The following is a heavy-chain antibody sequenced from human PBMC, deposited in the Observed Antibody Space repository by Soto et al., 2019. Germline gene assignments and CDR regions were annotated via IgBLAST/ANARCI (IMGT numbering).Heavy chain of an antibody. D-gene: IGHD6-19*01. V-gene: IGHV4-4*02. CDR3: AGSIYSSGWGY. CDR1: GGSISSSKW. CDR2: IYHSGST. Sequence: QVQLQESGPGLVKPSGTLSLTCAVSGGSISSSKWWSWVRQPPGKGLEWIGEIYHSGSTNYNPSPKGRVTISVDKSKNQFSLKLSSVTAADTAVYYCAGSIYSSGWGYWGQGTLVTVSS. J-gene: IGHJ4*02.